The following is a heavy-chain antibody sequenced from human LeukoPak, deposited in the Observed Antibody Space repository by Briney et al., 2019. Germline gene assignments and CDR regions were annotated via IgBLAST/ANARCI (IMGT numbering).Heavy chain of an antibody. V-gene: IGHV4-59*01. CDR2: VSYSGST. Sequence: SETLSLTCTVSGGSISSYYWSWVRQPPGKGLEWIGYVSYSGSTDYNPSLKSRLIISIDTSKNQFSLRLSSVTAADTAVYYCARENDRYGRIDYWGQGTLVTVSS. CDR3: ARENDRYGRIDY. CDR1: GGSISSYY. J-gene: IGHJ4*02. D-gene: IGHD5-18*01.